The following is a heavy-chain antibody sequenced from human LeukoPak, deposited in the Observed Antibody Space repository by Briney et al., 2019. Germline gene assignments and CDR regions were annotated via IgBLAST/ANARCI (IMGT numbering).Heavy chain of an antibody. Sequence: SETLSLTCAVYSGSFSGYYWSWIRQPPGKWLGWIGEINHSGSTNYNPSLKSRVTISVDTSKNQFTLKLSSVTAADTAVDYLARTRGLRCSYFDYWGQGTLVTVSS. V-gene: IGHV4-34*01. CDR1: SGSFSGYY. CDR2: INHSGST. CDR3: ARTRGLRCSYFDY. D-gene: IGHD4-17*01. J-gene: IGHJ4*02.